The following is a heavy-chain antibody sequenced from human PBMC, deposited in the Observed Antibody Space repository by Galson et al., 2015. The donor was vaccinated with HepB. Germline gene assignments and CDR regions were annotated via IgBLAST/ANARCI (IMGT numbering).Heavy chain of an antibody. J-gene: IGHJ4*02. CDR3: ARERAFNYGTDY. Sequence: SLRLSCAASGFTFSTPWMSWVRQAPGKGLEWVANIKQDGSEKYYGDSVKGRFTISRDNAESSLYLQMNSLRAEDTAVYYCARERAFNYGTDYWGQGTLVTVSS. V-gene: IGHV3-7*03. D-gene: IGHD5-18*01. CDR1: GFTFSTPW. CDR2: IKQDGSEK.